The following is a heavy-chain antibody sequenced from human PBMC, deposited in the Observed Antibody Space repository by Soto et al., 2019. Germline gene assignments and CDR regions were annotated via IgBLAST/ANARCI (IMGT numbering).Heavy chain of an antibody. V-gene: IGHV1-2*04. CDR3: ARARGEMRYYYYYGMDV. J-gene: IGHJ6*02. D-gene: IGHD3-10*01. CDR1: GYTFTGYY. Sequence: GASVKVSCKASGYTFTGYYMHWVQQAPGQGLEWMGWINPNSGGTNYAQKFQGWVTMTRDTSISTAYMELSRLRSDDTAVYYCARARGEMRYYYYYGMDVWGQGTTVTVSS. CDR2: INPNSGGT.